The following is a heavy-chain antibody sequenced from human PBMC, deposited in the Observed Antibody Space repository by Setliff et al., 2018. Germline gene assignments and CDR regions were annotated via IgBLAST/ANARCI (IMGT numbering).Heavy chain of an antibody. J-gene: IGHJ4*02. Sequence: ASVKVSCKASGYTFTSYGISWVRQAPGQGLEWMGWISAYNGNANYAQKLQGRLTMTTDTSISTGSMELSRLRSDDTAVYFCARSTNYGMRFWFDNWGQGALVTVSS. CDR3: ARSTNYGMRFWFDN. V-gene: IGHV1-18*01. CDR2: ISAYNGNA. CDR1: GYTFTSYG. D-gene: IGHD1-7*01.